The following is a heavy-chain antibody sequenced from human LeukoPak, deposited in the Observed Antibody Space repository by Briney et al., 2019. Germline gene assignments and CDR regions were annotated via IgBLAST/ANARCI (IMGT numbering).Heavy chain of an antibody. Sequence: SETLSLTSAVYSFSFSAFFWSGPGQPPGKGLEWIGEINHSGSTNYNPSLKSRVTISVDTSKNQFSLKRSSVTAADTAVYYCAIGVEDGNNPKSYWGQKTLVTVSS. J-gene: IGHJ4*02. D-gene: IGHD5-24*01. CDR2: INHSGST. CDR3: AIGVEDGNNPKSY. CDR1: SFSFSAFF. V-gene: IGHV4-34*01.